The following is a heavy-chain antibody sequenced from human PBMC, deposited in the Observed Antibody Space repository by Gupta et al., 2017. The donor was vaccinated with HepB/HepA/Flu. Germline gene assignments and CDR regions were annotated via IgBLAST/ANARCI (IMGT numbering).Heavy chain of an antibody. CDR3: GGQLTGGRGRPFAF. CDR2: ISYVGDT. Sequence: QLHLQESGPGLVKPSETLSLTCSVSGASITSNTYYWGWLRQPPGKGLEWIGSISYVGDTFYNPPLEDRVTISADTAKNHFSLKLTSVTASDTAVYYCGGQLTGGRGRPFAFWGQGTLATVSS. V-gene: IGHV4-39*01. CDR1: GASITSNTYY. J-gene: IGHJ4*02. D-gene: IGHD2-15*01.